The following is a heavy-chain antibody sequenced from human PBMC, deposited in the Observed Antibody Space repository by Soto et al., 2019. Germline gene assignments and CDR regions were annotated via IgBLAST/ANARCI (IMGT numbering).Heavy chain of an antibody. V-gene: IGHV3-30*18. CDR3: AKAVTIFVAALNV. CDR2: ISQDGSQT. Sequence: QVQLVESGGGVVQPGGSLRLSCAASEFTFSTFGMHWVRQAPGKGLEWVAVISQDGSQTYYGDSVKGRFTISRDNAERTLFLQMNRLRVENKALYYCAKAVTIFVAALNVWGQGTTVTVSS. J-gene: IGHJ6*02. D-gene: IGHD3-3*01. CDR1: EFTFSTFG.